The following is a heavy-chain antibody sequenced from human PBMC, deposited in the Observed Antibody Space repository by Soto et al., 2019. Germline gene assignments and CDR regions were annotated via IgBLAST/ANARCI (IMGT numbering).Heavy chain of an antibody. D-gene: IGHD2-15*01. CDR3: ARDGCNRGGGCAYNWFDP. CDR2: ISYDGSNK. J-gene: IGHJ5*02. V-gene: IGHV3-30-3*01. CDR1: GFTFSSYA. Sequence: QVQLVESGGGVVQPGRSLRLSCAVSGFTFSSYAMHWVRQAPGKGLEWVAVISYDGSNKYYADSVKGRFIISRDNSKNTLYLQMNSLRPEETALYYCARDGCNRGGGCAYNWFDPWGQGTLVTVSS.